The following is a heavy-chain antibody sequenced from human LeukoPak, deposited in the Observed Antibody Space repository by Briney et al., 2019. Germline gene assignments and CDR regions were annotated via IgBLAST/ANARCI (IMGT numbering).Heavy chain of an antibody. Sequence: SLSLTCTVSGGSISSGDYYWSWIRQPPGKGLEWIGYIYYSGSTYYNPSLKSRVTISVDTSKNQFSLKLSSVTAADTAVYYCARANTATLPFHYWGQGTLVTVSS. D-gene: IGHD5-18*01. CDR3: ARANTATLPFHY. CDR2: IYYSGST. CDR1: GGSISSGDYY. V-gene: IGHV4-30-4*08. J-gene: IGHJ4*02.